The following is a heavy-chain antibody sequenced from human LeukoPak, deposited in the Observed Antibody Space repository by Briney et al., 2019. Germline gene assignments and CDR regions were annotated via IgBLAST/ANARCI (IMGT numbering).Heavy chain of an antibody. CDR3: ARVARGDDFWSGYPQYYYYYMDV. V-gene: IGHV3-21*01. D-gene: IGHD3-3*01. Sequence: GGSLRLSCAASGFTFSSYSMNWVRQAPGKGLEWVSSISSTSSYIYYAASVKGRFTISRDNAKSSLYLQMNSLRAEDTAVYYCARVARGDDFWSGYPQYYYYYMDVWGKGTTVTVSS. CDR1: GFTFSSYS. J-gene: IGHJ6*03. CDR2: ISSTSSYI.